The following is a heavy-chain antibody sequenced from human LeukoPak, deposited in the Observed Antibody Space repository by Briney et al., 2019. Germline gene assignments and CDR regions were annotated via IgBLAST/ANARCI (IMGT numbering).Heavy chain of an antibody. J-gene: IGHJ4*02. D-gene: IGHD6-19*01. CDR2: ISGGGGGT. CDR3: AKVASADAQARLNY. CDR1: GFTFSSYA. Sequence: GGSLRLSCAASGFTFSSYAMSWVRQAPGKGLEWVSAISGGGGGTYYADSVKDRFTISRDYSNNTLYLQMNSLRADDTAVYYCAKVASADAQARLNYWGQGTLVTVSS. V-gene: IGHV3-23*01.